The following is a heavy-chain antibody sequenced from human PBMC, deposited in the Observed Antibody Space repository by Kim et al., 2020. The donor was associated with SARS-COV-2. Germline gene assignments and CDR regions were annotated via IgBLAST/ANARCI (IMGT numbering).Heavy chain of an antibody. CDR2: IYYSGST. Sequence: SETLSLTCTVSGGSISSSSYYWGWIRQAPGKGLEWIGSIYYSGSTYYNPSLKSRVTISVDTSKNQFSLKLSSVTAADTAVYYCARDHIVVVRAADYYYY. D-gene: IGHD2-2*01. J-gene: IGHJ6*01. V-gene: IGHV4-39*01. CDR3: ARDHIVVVRAADYYYY. CDR1: GGSISSSSYY.